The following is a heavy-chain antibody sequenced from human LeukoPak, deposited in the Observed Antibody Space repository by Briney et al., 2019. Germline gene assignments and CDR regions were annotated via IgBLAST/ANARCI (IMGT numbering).Heavy chain of an antibody. CDR2: IYYSGST. D-gene: IGHD5-18*01. J-gene: IGHJ4*02. V-gene: IGHV4-59*05. CDR3: ARHGDTAMVFY. Sequence: SETLSLTCTVSGVSITTYYWSWIRQPPGKGLEWIGSIYYSGSTYYNPSLKSRVTISVDTSKNQFSLKLSSVTAADTAVYYCARHGDTAMVFYWGQGTLVTVSS. CDR1: GVSITTYY.